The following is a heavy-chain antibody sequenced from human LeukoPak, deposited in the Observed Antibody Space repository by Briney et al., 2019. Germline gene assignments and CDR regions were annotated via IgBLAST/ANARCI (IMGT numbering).Heavy chain of an antibody. V-gene: IGHV3-53*01. CDR2: LYNGGNT. CDR1: GFTVSSNY. J-gene: IGHJ4*02. D-gene: IGHD3-10*01. Sequence: GGSLRLSCAVSGFTVSSNYMSWVRQAPGKGLEWVSVLYNGGNTYYADSVKGRFTVSSDNSKNTLYLQMNSLRAEDTAVYYCARYDGGSGPFDYWGQGTLVTVSS. CDR3: ARYDGGSGPFDY.